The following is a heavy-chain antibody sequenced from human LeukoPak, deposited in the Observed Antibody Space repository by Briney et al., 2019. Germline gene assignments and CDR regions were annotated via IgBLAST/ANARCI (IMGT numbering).Heavy chain of an antibody. CDR3: ARSPSPYSSGWYFDY. CDR1: GDSVSINSAA. V-gene: IGHV6-1*01. Sequence: SQTLSLTCAISGDSVSINSAAWNWIRQSPSRGLEWLGRTYQRSKWYNDYAVSVKSRLTINPDISKNQFSLQLNSVTPKDTAVYYCARSPSPYSSGWYFDYWGQGTLVTVSS. CDR2: TYQRSKWYN. D-gene: IGHD6-19*01. J-gene: IGHJ4*02.